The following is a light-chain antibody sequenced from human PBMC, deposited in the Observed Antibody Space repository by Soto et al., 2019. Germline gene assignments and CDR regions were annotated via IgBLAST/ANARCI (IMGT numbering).Light chain of an antibody. Sequence: EIVVTQSPATLSLSPGERATLSCRTSQSVSSNLAWYQQKPGQAPRLLIYGASTRATGIPARFSGSGSGTEFTLTISSLQSEDFALYYCQQYGSSPKTFGQGTKVDIK. CDR2: GAS. J-gene: IGKJ1*01. CDR1: QSVSSN. CDR3: QQYGSSPKT. V-gene: IGKV3-15*01.